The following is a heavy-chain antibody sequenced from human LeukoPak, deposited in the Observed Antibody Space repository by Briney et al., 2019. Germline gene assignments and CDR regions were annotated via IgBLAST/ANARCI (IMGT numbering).Heavy chain of an antibody. Sequence: PGGSLRLSCAASGFTFSSYAMHLVRQAPGKGLEWVAVISYDGSNKYYADSVKGRFTISRDNSKNTLYLQMNSLRAEDTAVYYCARRHHDYWGQGTLVTVSS. CDR3: ARRHHDY. CDR1: GFTFSSYA. J-gene: IGHJ4*02. V-gene: IGHV3-30*04. CDR2: ISYDGSNK.